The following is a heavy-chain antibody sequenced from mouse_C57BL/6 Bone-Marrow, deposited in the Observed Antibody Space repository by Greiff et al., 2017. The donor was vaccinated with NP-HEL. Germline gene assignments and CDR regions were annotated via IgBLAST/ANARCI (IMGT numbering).Heavy chain of an antibody. CDR2: INPGSGGT. CDR3: ASHDGYYVKFAY. Sequence: VQRVESGAELVRPGTSVKVSCKASGYAFTNYLIEWVKQRPGQGLEWIGVINPGSGGTNYNEKFKGKATLTADKSSSTAYMQLSSLTSEDSAVYFCASHDGYYVKFAYWGQGTLVTVSA. CDR1: GYAFTNYL. J-gene: IGHJ3*01. V-gene: IGHV1-54*01. D-gene: IGHD2-3*01.